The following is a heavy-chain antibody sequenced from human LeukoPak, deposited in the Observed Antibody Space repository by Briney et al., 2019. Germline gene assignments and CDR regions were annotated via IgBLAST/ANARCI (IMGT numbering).Heavy chain of an antibody. CDR1: GGSFSGYY. V-gene: IGHV4-34*01. Sequence: SETLSLPCAVYGGSFSGYYWSWIRQPPGKGLQWIGEINHSGSTNYNPSLKSRVTISVDTSKNQFSLKLSSVTAADTAVYYCARGPFAGLLWDLLNWFDPWGQGTLVTVSS. D-gene: IGHD3-10*01. CDR2: INHSGST. CDR3: ARGPFAGLLWDLLNWFDP. J-gene: IGHJ5*02.